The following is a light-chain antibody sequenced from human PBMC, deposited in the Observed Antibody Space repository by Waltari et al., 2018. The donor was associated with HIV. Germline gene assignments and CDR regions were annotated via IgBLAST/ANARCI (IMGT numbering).Light chain of an antibody. Sequence: QAVVTQEPSLTVSPGGPVTLTCGSSSGAVTSGHSPYWFQQRPGQAPRTLIHHTSNRHSWTPAQFSGALLAGKAALTLSAAQPEDYAEYYCLLAYGGPRVFGGGTKLTVL. CDR1: SGAVTSGHS. V-gene: IGLV7-46*01. CDR3: LLAYGGPRV. CDR2: HTS. J-gene: IGLJ2*01.